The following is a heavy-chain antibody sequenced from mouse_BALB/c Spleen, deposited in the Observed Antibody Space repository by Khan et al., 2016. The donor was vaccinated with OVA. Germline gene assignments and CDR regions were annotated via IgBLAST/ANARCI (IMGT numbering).Heavy chain of an antibody. Sequence: EVQLQESGPGLVTPSQSLSLTCTVTGYSITSDYAWNWIRQFPGNKLEWMGYISYSGNTKYNPSLTSRISSTRDTSKNQFFLQLNSVTIEDTATYYCARIYGGDFDYWGQGTTLTVSS. CDR2: ISYSGNT. CDR1: GYSITSDYA. D-gene: IGHD1-1*01. CDR3: ARIYGGDFDY. V-gene: IGHV3-2*02. J-gene: IGHJ2*01.